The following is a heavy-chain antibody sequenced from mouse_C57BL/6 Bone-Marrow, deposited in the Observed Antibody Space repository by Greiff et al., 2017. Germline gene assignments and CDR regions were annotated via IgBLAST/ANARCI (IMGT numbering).Heavy chain of an antibody. CDR1: GYTFTSYW. CDR2: IYPGSGST. D-gene: IGHD1-1*01. V-gene: IGHV1-55*01. J-gene: IGHJ2*01. CDR3: ARRECTTVVASRYYFDY. Sequence: VQLQQPGAELVKPGASVKMSCKASGYTFTSYWITWVKQRPGQGLEWIGDIYPGSGSTNYNEKFKSKATLTVDTSSSTAYMQLSSLTSEDSAVYYCARRECTTVVASRYYFDYWGQGTTLTVSS.